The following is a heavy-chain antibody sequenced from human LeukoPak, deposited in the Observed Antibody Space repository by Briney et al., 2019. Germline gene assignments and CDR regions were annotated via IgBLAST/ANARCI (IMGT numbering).Heavy chain of an antibody. CDR1: GYTSAKYA. Sequence: ASVKVSCKASGYTSAKYAIHWVRQAPGQRLEWMGWINAGNGNTRYSQKSQGGVTITRDTSASTAYMELRSLRSDDTAVYYCARSVDTAMIFDHWGQGTLVTVSS. D-gene: IGHD5-18*01. CDR3: ARSVDTAMIFDH. CDR2: INAGNGNT. V-gene: IGHV1-3*01. J-gene: IGHJ4*02.